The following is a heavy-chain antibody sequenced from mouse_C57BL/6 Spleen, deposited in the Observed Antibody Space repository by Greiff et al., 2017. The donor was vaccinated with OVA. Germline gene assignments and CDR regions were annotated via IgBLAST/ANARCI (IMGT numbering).Heavy chain of an antibody. CDR3: ARSDYYGSSSALFDY. CDR1: GYAFSSYW. J-gene: IGHJ2*01. D-gene: IGHD1-1*01. CDR2: IYPGDGDT. V-gene: IGHV1-80*01. Sequence: QVQLQQSGAELVKPGASVKISCKASGYAFSSYWMNWVKQRPGKGLERIGQIYPGDGDTNYNGKFKGKATLTADKSSSTAYMQLSSLTSEDSAVYFCARSDYYGSSSALFDYWGQGTTRTVSS.